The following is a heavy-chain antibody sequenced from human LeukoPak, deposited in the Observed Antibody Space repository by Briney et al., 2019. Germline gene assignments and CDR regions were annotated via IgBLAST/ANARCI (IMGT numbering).Heavy chain of an antibody. V-gene: IGHV3-74*01. CDR3: ARGGLGNWYFDL. Sequence: PGGSLRLSCAASGFTFSSYWMHWVRQAPGKGLVWVSRLNSDGTNTYHADSVKGRVTISRDNAKNTVYLEMNSLRAEDTAVYYCARGGLGNWYFDLWGRGTLVTVSS. CDR2: LNSDGTNT. D-gene: IGHD5-12*01. CDR1: GFTFSSYW. J-gene: IGHJ2*01.